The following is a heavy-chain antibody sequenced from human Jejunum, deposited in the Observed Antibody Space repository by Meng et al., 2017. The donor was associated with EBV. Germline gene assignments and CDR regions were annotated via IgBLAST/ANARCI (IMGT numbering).Heavy chain of an antibody. V-gene: IGHV3-30-3*01. CDR2: ISNDGNNK. Sequence: VGSGVGLSQPGVSLAFSCAAPGFPFGGHAMQWVRQAPGKGLKWVALISNDGNNKYYADSVKGRFTISRDNSKNTLYLQMNSLRVDDTALYYCTREWGADYWGQGTLVTVPS. D-gene: IGHD3-16*01. J-gene: IGHJ4*02. CDR1: GFPFGGHA. CDR3: TREWGADY.